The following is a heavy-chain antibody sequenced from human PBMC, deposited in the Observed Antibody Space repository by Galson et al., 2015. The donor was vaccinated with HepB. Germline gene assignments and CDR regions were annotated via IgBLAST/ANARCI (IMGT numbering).Heavy chain of an antibody. V-gene: IGHV4-59*01. CDR3: ARGYDTSGYYPYFDN. J-gene: IGHJ4*02. D-gene: IGHD3-22*01. Sequence: ETLSLTCTVSGGSISSYYWSWIRQPPGNGLEWIGYIYYSGSTNYNPSLKSRVTISLDTSKNQYSLKLSSVTAADTAVYCCARGYDTSGYYPYFDNWGQGTLVTVSS. CDR1: GGSISSYY. CDR2: IYYSGST.